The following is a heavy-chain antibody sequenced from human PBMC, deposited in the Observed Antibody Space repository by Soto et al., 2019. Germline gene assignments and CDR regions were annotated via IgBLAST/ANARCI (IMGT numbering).Heavy chain of an antibody. CDR1: GFNFHWYW. CDR2: IKTDASEK. V-gene: IGHV3-7*01. Sequence: EVQLVESGGGLVQPGGSLRLSCAASGFNFHWYWMSWVRQAPGKGLEWLATIKTDASEKKYVDSVKGRFTMSRDNAKNPVYLQMKGLRTEAAVVYYGARNSGYGAGNSGTHNIDYWGHEPRSTVS. CDR3: ARNSGYGAGNSGTHNIDY. J-gene: IGHJ4*01. D-gene: IGHD3-10*01.